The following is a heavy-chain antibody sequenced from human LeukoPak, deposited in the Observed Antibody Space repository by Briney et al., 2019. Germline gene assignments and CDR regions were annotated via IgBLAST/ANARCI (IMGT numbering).Heavy chain of an antibody. V-gene: IGHV4-34*01. J-gene: IGHJ4*02. CDR3: ARRITWGPYYFDY. CDR1: GGSFSGYY. D-gene: IGHD7-27*01. Sequence: TSETLSLTCAVYGGSFSGYYWSWIRQPPGKGLEWIGEINHSGSTNYNPSLKSRVTISVDTSKNQFSLKLSSVTAADTAVYYCARRITWGPYYFDYWGQGTLVTVSS. CDR2: INHSGST.